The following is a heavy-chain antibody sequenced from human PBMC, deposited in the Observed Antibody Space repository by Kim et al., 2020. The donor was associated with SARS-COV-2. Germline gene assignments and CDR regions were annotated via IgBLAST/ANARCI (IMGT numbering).Heavy chain of an antibody. J-gene: IGHJ2*01. D-gene: IGHD6-13*01. CDR2: IGTAGDP. Sequence: GGSLRLSCAASGFTFSSYDMHWVRQATGKGLEWVSAIGTAGDPYYPGSVKGRFTISRENAKNSLYLQMNSLRAGYTAVYYCARAARAGGAAAGSGYWYFDLWGRGTLVTVSS. V-gene: IGHV3-13*05. CDR1: GFTFSSYD. CDR3: ARAARAGGAAAGSGYWYFDL.